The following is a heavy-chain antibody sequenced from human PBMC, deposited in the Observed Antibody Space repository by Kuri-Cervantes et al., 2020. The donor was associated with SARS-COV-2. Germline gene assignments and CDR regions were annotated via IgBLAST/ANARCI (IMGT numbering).Heavy chain of an antibody. CDR3: TTSGVSNWFEF. V-gene: IGHV3-48*04. CDR2: VTPYETTI. CDR1: RFGFSTWT. Sequence: GGSLRLSCEGSRFGFSTWTLNWVRQAPGRGLEWLSYVTPYETTIRYADSVKGRFTISRDSAENSLYPRMNDLRVGDSGIYYCTTSGVSNWFEFWGQGTLVTVSS. D-gene: IGHD2-8*01. J-gene: IGHJ5*01.